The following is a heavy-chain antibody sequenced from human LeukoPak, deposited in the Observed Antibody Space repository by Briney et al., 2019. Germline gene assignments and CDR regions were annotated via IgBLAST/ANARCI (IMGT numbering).Heavy chain of an antibody. Sequence: SETLSLTCAVYGGSFSGYYWSWIRQPPGKGLEWIGEINHSGSTNYNPSLKSRVTISVDTSKNQFSLKLSSVTAADTAVYYCARIYGSGSYLTDFGYYYYYMDVWGKGTTVTISS. CDR3: ARIYGSGSYLTDFGYYYYYMDV. D-gene: IGHD3-10*01. V-gene: IGHV4-34*01. CDR2: INHSGST. CDR1: GGSFSGYY. J-gene: IGHJ6*03.